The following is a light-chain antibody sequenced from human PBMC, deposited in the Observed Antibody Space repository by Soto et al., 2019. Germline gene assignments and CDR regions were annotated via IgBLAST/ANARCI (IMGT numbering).Light chain of an antibody. CDR1: QSVGSS. CDR2: GAS. J-gene: IGKJ5*01. Sequence: EIVLTQSPATLSLSPGERATLSCRASQSVGSSLAWYQQRPGQAPRFLIYGASTRPTGIPDRFSGSGSGTDFTLTISRLEPEDFAVYYRQQYGSSLTFGQGTRLEI. V-gene: IGKV3-20*01. CDR3: QQYGSSLT.